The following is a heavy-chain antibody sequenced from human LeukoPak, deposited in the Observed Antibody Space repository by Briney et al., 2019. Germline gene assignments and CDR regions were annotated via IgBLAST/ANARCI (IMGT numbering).Heavy chain of an antibody. Sequence: PGGSLRLSCAVSGFSLMSTDMHWVRQAPGKGLEWISYIGKTFSTAYYADSVRGRFNISTDNAQNSLYLQMNSLRAEDTAVYYCTSYSYSGNYWGQGTPVTVSS. CDR3: TSYSYSGNY. V-gene: IGHV3-48*01. D-gene: IGHD5-18*01. CDR2: IGKTFSTA. CDR1: GFSLMSTD. J-gene: IGHJ4*02.